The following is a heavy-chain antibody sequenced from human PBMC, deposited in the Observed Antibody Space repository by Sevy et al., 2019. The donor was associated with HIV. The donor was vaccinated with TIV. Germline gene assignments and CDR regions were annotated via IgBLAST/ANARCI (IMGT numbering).Heavy chain of an antibody. V-gene: IGHV3-7*01. CDR2: IKQDESEK. J-gene: IGHJ3*01. D-gene: IGHD3-22*01. Sequence: GGSLRLSCAASGFTFSRYWMTWVRQAPGKGLEWVANIKQDESEKYYVDAVKGRFTISRDNSKNTLYLQMNSLRAEDTAVYYCASLPNNYYDTSGSSGDDAFDLWGRGTMVTVSS. CDR3: ASLPNNYYDTSGSSGDDAFDL. CDR1: GFTFSRYW.